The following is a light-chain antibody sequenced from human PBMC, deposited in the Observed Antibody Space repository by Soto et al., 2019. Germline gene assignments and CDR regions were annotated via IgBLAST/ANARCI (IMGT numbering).Light chain of an antibody. CDR1: SSDVGAYKF. Sequence: QSVLRHPPSASGSPGHSVTISCTGTSSDVGAYKFVSWYQQNPGKAPKLIIYDVTKRPTGVPDRFSGSKSGNTASLTVSGLQAEDEVDYYCSSYAGNSNYVFGSGTKATVL. J-gene: IGLJ1*01. CDR2: DVT. V-gene: IGLV2-8*01. CDR3: SSYAGNSNYV.